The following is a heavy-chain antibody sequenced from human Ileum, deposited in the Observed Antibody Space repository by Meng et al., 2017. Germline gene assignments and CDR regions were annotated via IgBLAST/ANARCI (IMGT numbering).Heavy chain of an antibody. CDR3: ARARWAAVAANYFDY. CDR1: GFTFSGSW. J-gene: IGHJ4*02. V-gene: IGHV3-7*01. CDR2: IKQDGSVG. D-gene: IGHD6-19*01. Sequence: GGSLRLSCAASGFTFSGSWMSWVRQAPGKGLEWVANIKQDGSVGYYVDSVKGRFAISRDNGKNSLYLQMNSLRAEDTAVYYCARARWAAVAANYFDYWGQGTLVTVAS.